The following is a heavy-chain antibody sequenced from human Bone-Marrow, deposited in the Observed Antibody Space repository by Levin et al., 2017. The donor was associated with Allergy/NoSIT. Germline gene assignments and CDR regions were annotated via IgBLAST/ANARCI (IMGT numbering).Heavy chain of an antibody. CDR1: GFTFTDYY. V-gene: IGHV3-11*05. D-gene: IGHD3-16*02. Sequence: HGESLKISCAASGFTFTDYYMSWIRQAPGKGLEWISYITSSSVYTNYADSVKGRFTISGDNDKKSLYLQMNSLRAEDTAVYYCARDYRASRAFDIWGQGTMVTVSS. CDR3: ARDYRASRAFDI. CDR2: ITSSSVYT. J-gene: IGHJ3*02.